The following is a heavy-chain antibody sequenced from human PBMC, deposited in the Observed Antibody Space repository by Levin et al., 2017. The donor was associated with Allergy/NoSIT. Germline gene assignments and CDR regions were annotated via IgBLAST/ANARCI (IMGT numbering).Heavy chain of an antibody. CDR1: GFTFSVST. D-gene: IGHD4-17*01. J-gene: IGHJ5*01. CDR3: SSSGGPVYGAYDDS. CDR2: IRSKVNSDAT. Sequence: GGSLRLSCAASGFTFSVSTIHWVRQASGKGLEWIGRIRSKVNSDATAYAASVRGRFTISRDDSKNTAYLQMNSLETDDTAVYYCSSSGGPVYGAYDDSWGQGTLVTVSS. V-gene: IGHV3-73*01.